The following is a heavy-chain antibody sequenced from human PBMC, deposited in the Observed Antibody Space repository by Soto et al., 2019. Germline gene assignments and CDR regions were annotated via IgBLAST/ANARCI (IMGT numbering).Heavy chain of an antibody. J-gene: IGHJ6*02. CDR3: ARTQGSSTSLEIYYYYYYGMDV. Sequence: QVQLVQSGAEVKKPGSSVKVSCKASGGTFGSYAISWVRQAPGQGLEWMGGIIPIPGTANYAQKFQGRVTIAADESTSRAYMELRSLRSEDTAVYYCARTQGSSTSLEIYYYYYYGMDVWGQGSTVTVSS. CDR1: GGTFGSYA. V-gene: IGHV1-69*01. CDR2: IIPIPGTA. D-gene: IGHD2-2*01.